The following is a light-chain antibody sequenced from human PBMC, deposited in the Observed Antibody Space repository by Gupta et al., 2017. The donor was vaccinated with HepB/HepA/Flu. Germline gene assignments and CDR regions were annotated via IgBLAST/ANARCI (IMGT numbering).Light chain of an antibody. CDR1: QTINKW. V-gene: IGKV1-5*03. Sequence: DIQMTQSPFTLSASVGDRVTITCRASQTINKWLAWYQQKPGKAPNFLIYQASSLQSGVPSRFSSSGSRTEFTLTISSLQPDDFATYYCQQYNSYPYTFGQGTKLEIK. CDR2: QAS. CDR3: QQYNSYPYT. J-gene: IGKJ2*01.